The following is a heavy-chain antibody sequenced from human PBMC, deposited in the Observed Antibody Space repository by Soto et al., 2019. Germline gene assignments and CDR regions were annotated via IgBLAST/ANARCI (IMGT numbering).Heavy chain of an antibody. V-gene: IGHV4-39*01. J-gene: IGHJ5*02. CDR3: ASTYYDFWSGYHASNWFDP. Sequence: PSETLSLTCTVSGGSISSSSHYWGWIRQPPGKGLEWIGSIYYSGSTYYNPSLKSRVTISVDTSKNQFSLKLSSVTAADTAVYYCASTYYDFWSGYHASNWFDPWGQGTLVTVSS. CDR1: GGSISSSSHY. D-gene: IGHD3-3*01. CDR2: IYYSGST.